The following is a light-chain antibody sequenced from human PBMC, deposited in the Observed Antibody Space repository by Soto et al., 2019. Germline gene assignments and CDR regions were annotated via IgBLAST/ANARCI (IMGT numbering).Light chain of an antibody. V-gene: IGKV1-12*01. J-gene: IGKJ3*01. CDR3: QQGHSLFT. Sequence: DIQMTQSPSSVSASVGDRVTITCRASQGIGSWLAWYQQKPGKDPKLLLYATSRLQSGVPSRFSGSGSGTDFTLSISSLQPEDVATYFCQQGHSLFTFGPGTMVDIK. CDR2: ATS. CDR1: QGIGSW.